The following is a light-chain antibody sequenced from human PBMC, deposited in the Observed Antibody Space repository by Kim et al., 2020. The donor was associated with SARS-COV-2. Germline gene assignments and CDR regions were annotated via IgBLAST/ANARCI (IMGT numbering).Light chain of an antibody. V-gene: IGKV4-1*01. Sequence: RATINCKSSQSILYSSNNKNYLAWYQQKPGQPPKLPIYWTSTRESGVPDRFSGSGSGTDFTLTISSLQAEDVAVYYCQQYYRPPYTFGQGTKLEI. CDR2: WTS. J-gene: IGKJ2*01. CDR1: QSILYSSNNKNY. CDR3: QQYYRPPYT.